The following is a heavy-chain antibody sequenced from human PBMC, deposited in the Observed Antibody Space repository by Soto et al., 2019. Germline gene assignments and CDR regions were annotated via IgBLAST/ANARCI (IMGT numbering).Heavy chain of an antibody. CDR3: AREGMRAAAEKGGDWFDP. V-gene: IGHV4-31*03. J-gene: IGHJ5*02. D-gene: IGHD6-13*01. CDR2: IYYSGST. CDR1: GGSISSGGYY. Sequence: QVQLQESGPGLVKPSQTLSLTCTVSGGSISSGGYYWSWIRQHPGKGLEWIGYIYYSGSTYYKPSLKSRVTISVDTSKNQFSLKLSSVTAADTAVYYCAREGMRAAAEKGGDWFDPWGQGTLVTVSS.